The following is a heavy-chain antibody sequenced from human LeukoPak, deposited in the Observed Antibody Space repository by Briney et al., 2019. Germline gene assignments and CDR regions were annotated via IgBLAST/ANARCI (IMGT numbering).Heavy chain of an antibody. Sequence: SETLSLTCSVSGDSITSSSYYWAWIRQPPGKGLEWIGSVFQSVAVYYNPSLQSRVTMSIGTSKNQCSLKLRSVTAADTAVYYCAREYYGTFEYWGQGTLVPVSS. D-gene: IGHD3-16*01. J-gene: IGHJ4*02. CDR3: AREYYGTFEY. CDR1: GDSITSSSYY. V-gene: IGHV4-39*02. CDR2: VFQSVAV.